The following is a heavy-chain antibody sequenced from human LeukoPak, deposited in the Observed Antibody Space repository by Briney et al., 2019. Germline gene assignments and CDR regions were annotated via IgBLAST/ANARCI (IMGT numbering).Heavy chain of an antibody. CDR3: ATLRYFAWLPMY. CDR1: GFTFSSYA. CDR2: ISGSGGST. V-gene: IGHV3-23*01. D-gene: IGHD3-9*01. Sequence: GGSLRLSCAASGFTFSSYAMSWVRQAPGKGLEWVSDISGSGGSTYYADSVKGRFTISRDNSKNTLYLQMNSLRAEDTAVYYCATLRYFAWLPMYWGQGTLVTVSS. J-gene: IGHJ4*02.